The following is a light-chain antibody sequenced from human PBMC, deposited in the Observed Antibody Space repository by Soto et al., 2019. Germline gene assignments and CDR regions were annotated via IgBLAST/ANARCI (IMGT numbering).Light chain of an antibody. CDR3: QTYDSSLSGSRV. V-gene: IGLV1-40*01. Sequence: QSVLTQPPSVSGAPGKRATIPSTGSSSKIGAGYDVHWYQQLPGTAPKLLIYGDTNRPSGVPDRFSGSKSGASASLAITGLQAEDEADYFCQTYDSSLSGSRVFGGGTKVTVL. CDR2: GDT. CDR1: SSKIGAGYD. J-gene: IGLJ2*01.